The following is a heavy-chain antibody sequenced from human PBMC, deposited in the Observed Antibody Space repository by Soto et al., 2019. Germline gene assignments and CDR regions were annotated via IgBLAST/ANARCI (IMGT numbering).Heavy chain of an antibody. CDR1: GGTFSSYA. CDR2: IIPIFGTA. V-gene: IGHV1-69*01. Sequence: QVQLVQSGAEVKKPGSSVKVSCKASGGTFSSYAISWVRQAPGQGLEWMGGIIPIFGTANYAQKFQGRVTITADESTSTAYMELSGLRSEDTAVYYCARVSTPIVVVPAATEGFDYWGQGTLVTVSS. D-gene: IGHD2-2*01. CDR3: ARVSTPIVVVPAATEGFDY. J-gene: IGHJ4*02.